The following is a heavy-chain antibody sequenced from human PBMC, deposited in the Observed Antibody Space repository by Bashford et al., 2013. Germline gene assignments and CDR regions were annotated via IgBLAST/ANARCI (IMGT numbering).Heavy chain of an antibody. CDR2: IDYSGST. CDR3: ARVSADGNRGPIRPFDS. V-gene: IGHV3-53*01. D-gene: IGHD3-10*01. Sequence: WIRQPPGKGLEWIGFIDYSGSTYYSPSLRGRLTVSRDNAKDSVYLQMNSLRAEDTAVYYCARVSADGNRGPIRPFDSWGPGDPGHRLL. J-gene: IGHJ4*02.